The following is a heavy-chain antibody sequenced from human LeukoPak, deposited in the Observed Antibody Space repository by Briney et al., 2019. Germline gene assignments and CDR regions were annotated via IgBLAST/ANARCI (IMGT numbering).Heavy chain of an antibody. Sequence: GGSLRLSCAASGFTFSSYGMHWVRQAPGEGLEWVAVIWYDGSNKYYADSVKGRFTISRDNSKNTLYLQMNSLRAEDTAVYYCARVLGAVAHWGQGTLVTVSS. J-gene: IGHJ4*02. V-gene: IGHV3-33*01. CDR2: IWYDGSNK. D-gene: IGHD3-16*01. CDR1: GFTFSSYG. CDR3: ARVLGAVAH.